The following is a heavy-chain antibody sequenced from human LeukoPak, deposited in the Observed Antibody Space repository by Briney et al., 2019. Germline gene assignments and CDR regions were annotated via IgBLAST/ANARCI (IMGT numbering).Heavy chain of an antibody. CDR3: ARTIYWGSYGDY. D-gene: IGHD1-26*01. CDR2: IYYSGST. J-gene: IGHJ4*02. CDR1: GGSISSYY. V-gene: IGHV4-59*01. Sequence: SETLSLTCTVSGGSISSYYWSWIRQPPGKGLEWIGYIYYSGSTNYKPSLKSRVTISVETSKNQFSLKLRSVTAADTAVYYCARTIYWGSYGDYWGQGTLVTISS.